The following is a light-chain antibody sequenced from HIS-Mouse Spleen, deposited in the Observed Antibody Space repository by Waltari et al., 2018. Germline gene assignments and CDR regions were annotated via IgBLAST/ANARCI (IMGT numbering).Light chain of an antibody. CDR3: QQYGSSPPWP. CDR2: GAA. V-gene: IGKV3-20*01. J-gene: IGKJ1*01. CDR1: QSVSSSY. Sequence: EIVLTQSPGTLSLSPGERATLSCRASQSVSSSYLAWYQQKPGQAPRRLIYGAARRATGIPDRFSGSGSGTDFTLTISRLEPEDFAVYYCQQYGSSPPWPFGQGTKVEIK.